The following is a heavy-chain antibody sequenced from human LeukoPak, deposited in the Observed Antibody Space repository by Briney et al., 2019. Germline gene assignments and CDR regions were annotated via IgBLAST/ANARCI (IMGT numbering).Heavy chain of an antibody. CDR1: GGSISSYY. J-gene: IGHJ5*02. D-gene: IGHD6-6*01. Sequence: SETLSLTCTVSGGSISSYYWSWIRQPPGKGLEWIGYIYYSGSTNYNPSLKSRVTISVDTSKNQFSLKLSSVAAADTAVYYCAREIIAAHNWFDPWGQGTLVTVSS. CDR3: AREIIAAHNWFDP. CDR2: IYYSGST. V-gene: IGHV4-59*12.